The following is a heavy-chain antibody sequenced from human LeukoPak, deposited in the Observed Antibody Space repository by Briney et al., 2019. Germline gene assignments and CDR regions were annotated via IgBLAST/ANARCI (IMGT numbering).Heavy chain of an antibody. Sequence: ASVKVSCKASGYTFTSYGISWVRQAPGQGLEWMGIISPSGGSTSYAQKFQGRVTMTRDMSTSTVYMELSSLRSEDTAVYYCARAGYYGSRRQGYFDYWGQGTLVTVSS. CDR2: ISPSGGST. D-gene: IGHD3-10*01. CDR3: ARAGYYGSRRQGYFDY. V-gene: IGHV1-46*01. CDR1: GYTFTSYG. J-gene: IGHJ4*02.